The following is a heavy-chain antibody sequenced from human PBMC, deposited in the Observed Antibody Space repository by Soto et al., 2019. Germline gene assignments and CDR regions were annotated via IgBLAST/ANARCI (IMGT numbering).Heavy chain of an antibody. J-gene: IGHJ5*02. D-gene: IGHD3-10*01. V-gene: IGHV4-30-2*01. CDR1: GGSISSGDYS. CDR2: MFHSGSA. CDR3: ARGKRGIRYYGSGTSDWLDL. Sequence: SETLSLTCAVSGGSISSGDYSWSWIRQPPGKGLEWNGYMFHSGSAYYNPSLKSRVTISVDRSKNQFSLKLTSLTAADTAVYYCARGKRGIRYYGSGTSDWLDLWGQGTLVTVSS.